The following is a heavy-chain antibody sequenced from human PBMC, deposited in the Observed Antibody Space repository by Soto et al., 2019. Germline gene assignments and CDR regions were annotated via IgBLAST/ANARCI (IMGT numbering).Heavy chain of an antibody. J-gene: IGHJ6*02. CDR1: GFTFSSYS. V-gene: IGHV3-48*01. CDR3: AKDRIAVVYYYYGMDV. D-gene: IGHD6-19*01. CDR2: ISSSSSTI. Sequence: GGSLRLSCAASGFTFSSYSMNWVRQAPGKGLEWVSYISSSSSTIYYADSVKGRFTISRDNSKNTLYLQMNSLRAEDTAVYYCAKDRIAVVYYYYGMDVWGQGTTVTVSS.